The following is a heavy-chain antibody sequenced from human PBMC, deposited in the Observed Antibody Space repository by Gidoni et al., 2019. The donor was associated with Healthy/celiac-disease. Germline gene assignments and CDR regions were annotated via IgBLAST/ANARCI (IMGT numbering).Heavy chain of an antibody. J-gene: IGHJ3*02. Sequence: EVQLVESGGGLVKPGGSLRLHCAAPGSTFSNAWMRWVRQAPGKGLEWVGRIKSKTDGGTTDYAAPVKGRFTISRDDSKNTLYLQMNSLKTEDTAVYYCTTDGRGDDAFDIWGQGTMVTVSS. CDR3: TTDGRGDDAFDI. D-gene: IGHD5-12*01. V-gene: IGHV3-15*01. CDR1: GSTFSNAW. CDR2: IKSKTDGGTT.